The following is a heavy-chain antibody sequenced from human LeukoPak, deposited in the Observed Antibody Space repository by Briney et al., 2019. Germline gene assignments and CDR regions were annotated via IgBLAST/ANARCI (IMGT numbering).Heavy chain of an antibody. J-gene: IGHJ5*02. V-gene: IGHV1-2*04. CDR1: GYTFTGYY. CDR3: ARALGRGAAAGTWFDP. D-gene: IGHD6-13*01. CDR2: INPNSGGT. Sequence: ASVKVSCKASGYTFTGYYMHWVRQAPGQGLEWMGWINPNSGGTNYAQKFQGWVTMTRDTSISTAYMELSRLRSDDTAVYYCARALGRGAAAGTWFDPWGQGTLVTVSS.